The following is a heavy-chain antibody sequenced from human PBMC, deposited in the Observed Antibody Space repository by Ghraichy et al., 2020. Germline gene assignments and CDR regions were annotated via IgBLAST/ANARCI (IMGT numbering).Heavy chain of an antibody. J-gene: IGHJ4*02. D-gene: IGHD3-10*01. CDR3: AREAVFGGTMVRGVNY. Sequence: ASVKVSCKASGYTFTSYGISWVRQAPGQGLEWMGWISAYNGNTNYAQKLQGRVTMTTDTSTSTAYMELRSLRSDDTAVYYCAREAVFGGTMVRGVNYWGQGTLVTVSS. CDR2: ISAYNGNT. CDR1: GYTFTSYG. V-gene: IGHV1-18*04.